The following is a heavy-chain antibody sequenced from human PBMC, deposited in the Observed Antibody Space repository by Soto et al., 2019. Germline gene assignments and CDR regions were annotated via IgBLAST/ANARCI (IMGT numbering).Heavy chain of an antibody. CDR1: GFSFSSYD. V-gene: IGHV3-23*01. CDR3: ARVAGSNWFDP. Sequence: GGSLRLSCAASGFSFSSYDMSWVRQAPGKGLEWVSGISGSGGSAYYADSVKGRFTISRDNSKNTLYVQMNSLRAEDTAVYYCARVAGSNWFDPWGQGTLVTVSS. D-gene: IGHD2-15*01. J-gene: IGHJ5*02. CDR2: ISGSGGSA.